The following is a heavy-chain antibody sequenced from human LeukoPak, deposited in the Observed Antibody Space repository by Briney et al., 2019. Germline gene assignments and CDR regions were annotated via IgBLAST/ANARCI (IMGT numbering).Heavy chain of an antibody. CDR1: GFTFRSYS. D-gene: IGHD1-26*01. J-gene: IGHJ4*02. V-gene: IGHV3-48*01. Sequence: GGSLRLSCAASGFTFRSYSMMWVREAPGKGVEGGAYISSSSSTIYYADSVKGRFTSSRDNAKTPLYLQMNSLRAEDTAVYYCARQAWELLWVDYWGQGTLVTVSS. CDR2: ISSSSSTI. CDR3: ARQAWELLWVDY.